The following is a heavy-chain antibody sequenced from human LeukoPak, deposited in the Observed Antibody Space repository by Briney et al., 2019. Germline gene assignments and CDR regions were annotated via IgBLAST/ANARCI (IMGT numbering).Heavy chain of an antibody. CDR1: GGSISSYY. Sequence: SETLSLTCTVSGGSISSYYWGWIRQAPGKGLEWIGSIYYSGNTYYNPSLKSRVTISVDTSKNQFSLELRSVIAAVYYCARHDAAAVVEYWGQGTLVTVSS. V-gene: IGHV4-39*01. CDR2: IYYSGNT. J-gene: IGHJ4*02. D-gene: IGHD6-19*01. CDR3: ARHDAAAVVEY.